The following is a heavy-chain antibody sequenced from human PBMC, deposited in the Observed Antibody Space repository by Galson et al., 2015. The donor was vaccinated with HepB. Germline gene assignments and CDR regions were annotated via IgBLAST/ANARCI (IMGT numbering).Heavy chain of an antibody. CDR3: ARDSSVYYYYYGMDV. CDR1: GGTLSNYA. V-gene: IGHV1-69*10. Sequence: SVKVSCKASGGTLSNYAISWVRQAPGEGLEWMGEIIPIFGITNKAQKLQGRVTMTTDTSTSTAYMELRSLRSDDTAVYYCARDSSVYYYYYGMDVWGQGTTVTVSS. J-gene: IGHJ6*02. D-gene: IGHD6-19*01. CDR2: IIPIFGIT.